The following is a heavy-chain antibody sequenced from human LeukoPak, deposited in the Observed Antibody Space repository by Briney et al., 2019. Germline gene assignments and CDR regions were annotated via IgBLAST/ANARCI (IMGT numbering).Heavy chain of an antibody. CDR3: ARYCSDNILENYFDY. CDR1: GGSISSFY. CDR2: IYYTGST. V-gene: IGHV4-59*08. Sequence: PSETLSLTCTVSGGSISSFYWSWFRQPPGKGLEWIGYIYYTGSTNYNPSLKSRVTISVDTSKNQFSLKLSSVTAADTAVYYCARYCSDNILENYFDYWGQGTLVTVSS. J-gene: IGHJ4*02. D-gene: IGHD3-9*01.